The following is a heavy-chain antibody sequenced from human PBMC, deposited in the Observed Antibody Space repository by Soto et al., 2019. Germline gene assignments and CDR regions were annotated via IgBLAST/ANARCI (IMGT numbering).Heavy chain of an antibody. CDR1: GFTFSSYD. J-gene: IGHJ6*02. V-gene: IGHV3-13*01. CDR2: IGTAGDT. CDR3: ARYYYGSGIYGMDV. D-gene: IGHD3-10*01. Sequence: TGGSLRLSCAASGFTFSSYDMHWVRQATGKGLEWVSAIGTAGDTYYPGSVKGRFTISRENAKNSLYLQMNSLRAEDTAVYYCARYYYGSGIYGMDVWGQGTTVTVSS.